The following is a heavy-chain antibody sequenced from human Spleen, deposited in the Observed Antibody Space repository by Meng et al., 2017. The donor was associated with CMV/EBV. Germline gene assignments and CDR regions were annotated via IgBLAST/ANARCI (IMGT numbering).Heavy chain of an antibody. Sequence: SVKVSCKASGGTFSSYTISWVRQAPGQGLEWMGRIIPILGIANYAQKFQGRVTITADKSTSTAYMELSSLRSEDTAVYYCATRPLYCGGDCNNWFDPWGQGTLVTVSS. J-gene: IGHJ5*02. CDR1: GGTFSSYT. CDR3: ATRPLYCGGDCNNWFDP. CDR2: IIPILGIA. D-gene: IGHD2-21*01. V-gene: IGHV1-69*02.